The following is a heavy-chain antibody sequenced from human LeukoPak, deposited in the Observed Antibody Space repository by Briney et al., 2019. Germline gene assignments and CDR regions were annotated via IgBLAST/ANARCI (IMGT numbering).Heavy chain of an antibody. Sequence: GASVKVSCKASGYTFTGYYMRWVRQAPGQGLEWMGWINPNSGGTNYAQKFQGRVTMTRDTSISTAYMELSRLRSDDTAVYYCARDIHKRLPSNTYYYGSGSYPNYWGQGTLVTVSS. CDR2: INPNSGGT. D-gene: IGHD3-10*01. J-gene: IGHJ4*02. CDR3: ARDIHKRLPSNTYYYGSGSYPNY. CDR1: GYTFTGYY. V-gene: IGHV1-2*02.